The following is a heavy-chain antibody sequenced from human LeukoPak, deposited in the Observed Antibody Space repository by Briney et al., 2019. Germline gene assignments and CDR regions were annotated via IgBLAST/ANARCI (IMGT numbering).Heavy chain of an antibody. J-gene: IGHJ6*03. Sequence: SETLSLTCTVSGGSISSYYWSWIRQPTGKGLEWIGYIYYSGSTNYNPSLKSRVTISVDTSKNQFSLKLSSVTAADTAVYYCARHPRIAVAGIGDMDVWGKGTTVTVSS. V-gene: IGHV4-59*08. CDR1: GGSISSYY. CDR2: IYYSGST. D-gene: IGHD6-19*01. CDR3: ARHPRIAVAGIGDMDV.